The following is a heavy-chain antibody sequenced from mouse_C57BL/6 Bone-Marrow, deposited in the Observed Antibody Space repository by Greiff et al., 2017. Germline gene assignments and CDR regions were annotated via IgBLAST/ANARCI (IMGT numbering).Heavy chain of an antibody. CDR3: ARGSTTVVAPDY. V-gene: IGHV1-81*01. CDR1: GYTFTSYG. CDR2: IYPRSGNT. J-gene: IGHJ2*01. D-gene: IGHD1-1*01. Sequence: QVQLKQSGAELARPGASVKLSCKASGYTFTSYGISWVKQRTGQGLEWIGEIYPRSGNTYYNETFKGKDTLTADKSSSPAYMELRSLPSEDSAVYFCARGSTTVVAPDYWGQGTTRTVSS.